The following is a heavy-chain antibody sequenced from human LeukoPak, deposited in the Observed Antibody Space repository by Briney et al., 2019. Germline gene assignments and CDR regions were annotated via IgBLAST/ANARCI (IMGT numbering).Heavy chain of an antibody. CDR1: GGSISGYY. CDR3: ARRLYDSSGYYLDY. D-gene: IGHD3-22*01. Sequence: SETLSLTCTVSGGSISGYYWSWIRQPAGKGLEWIGRIYSSGSANYNPSLKSRVTMSVDTSKNQFSLKLSSVTAADTAIYYCARRLYDSSGYYLDYWGQGTLVTVSS. J-gene: IGHJ4*02. V-gene: IGHV4-4*07. CDR2: IYSSGSA.